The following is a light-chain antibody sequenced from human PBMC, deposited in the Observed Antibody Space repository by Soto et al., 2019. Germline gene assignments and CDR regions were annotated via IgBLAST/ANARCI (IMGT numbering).Light chain of an antibody. CDR2: DVS. Sequence: QSALTQPASMSGSPGQSITISCTGTSSDVGGYNFVSWYQQYPGKAPKLMIFDVSNRPSGVSDRFSGSKSGDTASLTISGLQAEDEADYYCSSYTGSGTDVFGTGTKLTVL. J-gene: IGLJ1*01. CDR3: SSYTGSGTDV. V-gene: IGLV2-14*01. CDR1: SSDVGGYNF.